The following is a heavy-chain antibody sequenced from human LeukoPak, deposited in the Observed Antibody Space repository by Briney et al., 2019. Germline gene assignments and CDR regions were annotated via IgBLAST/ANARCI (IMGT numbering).Heavy chain of an antibody. V-gene: IGHV1-2*02. CDR3: ARGGAGYSYGYAFDY. CDR1: GYTFTGYY. J-gene: IGHJ4*02. Sequence: ASVKVSCKASGYTFTGYYMHWVRQAPGQGLEWMGWINPNSGGTNYAQKFQGRVTMTRDTSISTAYMELSRLRSDDTAVYYCARGGAGYSYGYAFDYWGQGTLVTVSS. CDR2: INPNSGGT. D-gene: IGHD5-18*01.